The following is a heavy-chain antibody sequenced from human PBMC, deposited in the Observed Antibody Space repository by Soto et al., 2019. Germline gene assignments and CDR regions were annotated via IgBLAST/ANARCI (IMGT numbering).Heavy chain of an antibody. CDR1: GYTFTGYY. J-gene: IGHJ5*01. V-gene: IGHV1-2*04. D-gene: IGHD1-1*01. CDR3: ARDRALVGYNDNWFDS. Sequence: ASVKVSCKASGYTFTGYYMHWVRQAPGQGLEWMGWINPNSGGTNYAQKFQGWVTMTRDTSISTAYMELSRLRSDDTAVYYCARDRALVGYNDNWFDSWGQGTLVTVSS. CDR2: INPNSGGT.